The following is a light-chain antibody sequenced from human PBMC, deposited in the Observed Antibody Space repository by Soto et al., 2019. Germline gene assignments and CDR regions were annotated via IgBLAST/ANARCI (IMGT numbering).Light chain of an antibody. CDR3: SSYTSSSTPWV. CDR2: EVS. V-gene: IGLV2-14*01. J-gene: IGLJ3*02. Sequence: QSVLTQPASVSGSPGQSITISCTGTSGDIGGYNYVSWYQQYPGKAPKLMIYEVSNRPSGVSNRFSGSKSGNTASLTISGLQVEDEADYYCSSYTSSSTPWVFGGGTKLTVL. CDR1: SGDIGGYNY.